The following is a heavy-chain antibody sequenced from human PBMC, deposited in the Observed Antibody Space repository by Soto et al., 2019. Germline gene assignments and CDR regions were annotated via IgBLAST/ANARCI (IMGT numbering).Heavy chain of an antibody. CDR3: ARGADTYYYDSSGYYPQDY. V-gene: IGHV4-61*01. CDR1: GGSVSSGSYY. Sequence: SLTCTDSGGSVSSGSYYWSWIRQPPGKGLEWIGYIYYSGSTNYNPSLKSRVTISVDTSKNQFSLKLSSVTAADTAVYYCARGADTYYYDSSGYYPQDYWGQGTLVTVSS. D-gene: IGHD3-22*01. CDR2: IYYSGST. J-gene: IGHJ4*02.